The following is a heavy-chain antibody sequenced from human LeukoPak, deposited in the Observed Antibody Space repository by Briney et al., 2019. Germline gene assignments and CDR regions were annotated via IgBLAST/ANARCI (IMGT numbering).Heavy chain of an antibody. CDR2: IIPIFGTA. CDR3: ARAAKGQYYYDSSGYLYYFDY. Sequence: SVKVSCKASGGTFSSYAISWVRQAPGQGLEWMGGIIPIFGTANYAQKFQGRVTITADESTSTAYMELSSLRSEDTAVYYCARAAKGQYYYDSSGYLYYFDYWGQGTLVTVSS. V-gene: IGHV1-69*13. J-gene: IGHJ4*02. D-gene: IGHD3-22*01. CDR1: GGTFSSYA.